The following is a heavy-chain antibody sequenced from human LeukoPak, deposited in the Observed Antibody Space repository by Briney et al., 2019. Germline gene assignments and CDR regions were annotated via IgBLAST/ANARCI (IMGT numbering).Heavy chain of an antibody. V-gene: IGHV4-59*01. J-gene: IGHJ3*02. CDR3: ARALKVQLWQRKDRRASDI. CDR1: GGSIXXYY. D-gene: IGHD5-18*01. CDR2: IYYSGST. Sequence: SGGSIXXYYWSWXRXPPGKGLEWIGYIYYSGSTNYNPSLKSRVTISVDTSKNQFSLKLSSVTAADTAVYYCARALKVQLWQRKDRRASDIWGQGTMVTVSS.